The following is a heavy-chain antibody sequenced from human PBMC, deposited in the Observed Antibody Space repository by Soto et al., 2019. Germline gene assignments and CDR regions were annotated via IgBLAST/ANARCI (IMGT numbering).Heavy chain of an antibody. J-gene: IGHJ4*02. CDR3: ARPADYVAGFSQ. V-gene: IGHV1-69*01. Sequence: QVQLVQSGAEVKKPGSSVKVSCQTSGGTFTTSTISWVRQAPGQGLEWMGGIIPVFGTPSYAQKFQGRVTMIADQSSSTAYMDLRNLRSEDTAIYYCARPADYVAGFSQWGQGTLVTVSS. CDR2: IIPVFGTP. D-gene: IGHD3-16*01. CDR1: GGTFTTST.